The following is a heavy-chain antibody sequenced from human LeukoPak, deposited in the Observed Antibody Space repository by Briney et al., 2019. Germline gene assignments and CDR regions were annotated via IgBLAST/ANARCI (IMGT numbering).Heavy chain of an antibody. CDR2: ISGSGGST. CDR3: AKDRRGPSWFDP. V-gene: IGHV3-23*01. Sequence: GGSLRLSCAASGFTFSSYAMSWVRQAPGKGLEWVSAISGSGGSTYYADSVKGRFTTSRDNSKNTLYLQMNSLRAEDTAVYYCAKDRRGPSWFDPWGQGTLVTVSS. J-gene: IGHJ5*02. CDR1: GFTFSSYA.